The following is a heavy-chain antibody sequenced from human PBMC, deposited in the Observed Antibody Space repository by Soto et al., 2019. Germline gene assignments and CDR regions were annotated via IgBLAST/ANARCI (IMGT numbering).Heavy chain of an antibody. CDR2: ISSSGVT. V-gene: IGHV4-59*08. CDR1: GGSISNYY. D-gene: IGHD5-18*01. Sequence: QVQLQESGPGLVKPSETLSLTCTVSGGSISNYYWSWIRQPPGKRLEWIGYISSSGVTNYNPSLKSRVTISVDTSKNHFSLKLNSVTAADTAIYYCARMLKATEYSYVFFDYWGQGTLVTVSS. CDR3: ARMLKATEYSYVFFDY. J-gene: IGHJ4*02.